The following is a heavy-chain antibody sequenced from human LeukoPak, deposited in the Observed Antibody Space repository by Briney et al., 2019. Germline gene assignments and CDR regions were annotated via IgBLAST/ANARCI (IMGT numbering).Heavy chain of an antibody. Sequence: TGGSLRLSCAASGFTFSSYAMHWVRQAPGKGLEWVAVISYDGSNKYYADSVKGRFTISRDNSKNTLYLQVNSLRAEDTGIYYCATVDYGDSDYWGQGTLVTVSS. CDR2: ISYDGSNK. CDR3: ATVDYGDSDY. CDR1: GFTFSSYA. V-gene: IGHV3-30-3*01. D-gene: IGHD4-17*01. J-gene: IGHJ4*02.